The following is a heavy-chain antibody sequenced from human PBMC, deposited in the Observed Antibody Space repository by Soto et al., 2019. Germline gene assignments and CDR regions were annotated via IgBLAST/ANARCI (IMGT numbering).Heavy chain of an antibody. D-gene: IGHD3-22*01. Sequence: SETLSLTCTVSGASISSSYWSWIRQSPGKGLEWIGYVYYSGSTNYNPSLKRRVTISVDTSKNQFSLKLSSVTAADTAVYYCARGYYDSSGQSNTFDIWGQGTMVTVSS. J-gene: IGHJ3*02. CDR3: ARGYYDSSGQSNTFDI. CDR2: VYYSGST. V-gene: IGHV4-59*01. CDR1: GASISSSY.